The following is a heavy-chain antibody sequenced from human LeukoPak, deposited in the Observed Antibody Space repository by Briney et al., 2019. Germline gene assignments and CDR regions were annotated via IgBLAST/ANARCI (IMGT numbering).Heavy chain of an antibody. V-gene: IGHV1-46*03. CDR1: GHTFTSYY. D-gene: IGHD3-3*01. CDR3: ARDQGTALRFDY. CDR2: INPSGGST. J-gene: IGHJ4*02. Sequence: ASVKVSCKPSGHTFTSYYMHWVRQAPGQGLEWMGIINPSGGSTSYAQKFQGGVTMTRDTSTSTVYMELSSLRSEDTAVYYCARDQGTALRFDYWGQGTLVTVSS.